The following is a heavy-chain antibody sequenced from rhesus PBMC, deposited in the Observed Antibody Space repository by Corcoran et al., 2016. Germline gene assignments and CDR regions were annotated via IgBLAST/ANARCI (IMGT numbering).Heavy chain of an antibody. CDR3: ARMEYCTGSGCYMGNRTGTFDY. D-gene: IGHD2-21*01. J-gene: IGHJ4*01. CDR2: IRSGGSS. Sequence: QVQLQQWGEGLVKPSETLSLTCAVYGGSISSNYWSWIRQPPGKGLEGIGRIRSGGSSNYNPSLKSRVTISIDTSKNQFSLKLSSVTAADTAVYYCARMEYCTGSGCYMGNRTGTFDYWGQGVLVTVSS. V-gene: IGHV4-160*01. CDR1: GGSISSNY.